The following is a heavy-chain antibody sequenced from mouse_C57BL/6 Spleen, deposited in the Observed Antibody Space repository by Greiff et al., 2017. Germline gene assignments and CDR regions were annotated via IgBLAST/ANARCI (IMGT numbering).Heavy chain of an antibody. V-gene: IGHV1-69*01. Sequence: QVQLKQPGAELVMPGASVKLSCKASGYTFTSYWMHWVKQRPGQGLEWIGEIDPSDSYTNYNQKFKGKSTLTVDKSSSTAYMQLSSLTSEDSAVYYCASMITDLYWYFDVWGTGTTVTVSS. J-gene: IGHJ1*03. CDR3: ASMITDLYWYFDV. CDR2: IDPSDSYT. D-gene: IGHD2-4*01. CDR1: GYTFTSYW.